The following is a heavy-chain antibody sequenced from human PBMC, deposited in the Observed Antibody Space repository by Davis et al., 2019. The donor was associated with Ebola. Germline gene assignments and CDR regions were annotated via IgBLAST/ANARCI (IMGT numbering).Heavy chain of an antibody. CDR3: ARPSSGWQNWYFDL. V-gene: IGHV5-51*01. Sequence: PGGSLRLSCKGSGYSFTSYWIGWVRQMPGKGLEWMGIIYPGDSDTRYSPSFQGQVTISADKSISTAYLQWSSLKASDTAMYYCARPSSGWQNWYFDLWGRGTLVTVSS. D-gene: IGHD6-19*01. CDR2: IYPGDSDT. CDR1: GYSFTSYW. J-gene: IGHJ2*01.